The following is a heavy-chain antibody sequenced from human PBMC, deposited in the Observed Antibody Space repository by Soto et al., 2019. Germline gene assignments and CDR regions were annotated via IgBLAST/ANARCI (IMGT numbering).Heavy chain of an antibody. V-gene: IGHV4-4*02. Sequence: QVQLQESGPGLVKPSGTLSLTCAVSGGSISSSNWWSWVRQPPGKGLQWIGEIYHSGSTNYIPSLRSRVTISRAKSRTQFSLKLSSVTAADTAGYYFARRWGEGRVDSWGQGTLVTVSS. CDR2: IYHSGST. D-gene: IGHD3-10*01. CDR1: GGSISSSNW. CDR3: ARRWGEGRVDS. J-gene: IGHJ4*02.